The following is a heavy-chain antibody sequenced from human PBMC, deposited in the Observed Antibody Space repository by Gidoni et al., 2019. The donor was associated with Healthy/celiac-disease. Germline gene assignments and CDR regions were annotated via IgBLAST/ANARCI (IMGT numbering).Heavy chain of an antibody. CDR2: IYYSGST. J-gene: IGHJ4*02. CDR3: ARYGDSVLGLFHY. CDR1: GGSISSSSYY. D-gene: IGHD4-17*01. Sequence: QLQLQESGPGLVKPSETLSLTCTVSGGSISSSSYYWGWIRQPPGKGLEWIGSIYYSGSTYYNPSLKSRVTISVDTSKNQFSLKLSSVTAADTAVYYCARYGDSVLGLFHYWGQGTLVTVSS. V-gene: IGHV4-39*01.